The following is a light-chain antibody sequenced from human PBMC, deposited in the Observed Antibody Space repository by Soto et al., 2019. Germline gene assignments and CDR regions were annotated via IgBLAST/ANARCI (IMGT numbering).Light chain of an antibody. J-gene: IGLJ2*01. CDR2: LNSDGSL. CDR3: QTWGTGPVV. CDR1: SGHSSYA. Sequence: QSVLTQSPSASASLGASVKLTCTLSSGHSSYAIAWHQQQPEKGPRYLMKLNSDGSLSKGDGIPDRFSGSSSGAERYLTISSLQSEDEADYYCQTWGTGPVVFGGGTKVTVL. V-gene: IGLV4-69*01.